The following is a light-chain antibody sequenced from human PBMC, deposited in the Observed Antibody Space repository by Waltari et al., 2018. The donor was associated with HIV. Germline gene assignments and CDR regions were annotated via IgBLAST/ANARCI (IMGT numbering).Light chain of an antibody. CDR2: EAS. CDR3: QQYMSWPRT. J-gene: IGKJ1*01. V-gene: IGKV3-15*01. Sequence: ETVMTQSPDSLSVSPGETVILSCRASQSVSDELAWYQQKPGRAPRLLIYEASTRNTGVPVKFRGTGSGTEFTLTISSLQSEDLRVYFCQQYMSWPRTFGQGTRVELK. CDR1: QSVSDE.